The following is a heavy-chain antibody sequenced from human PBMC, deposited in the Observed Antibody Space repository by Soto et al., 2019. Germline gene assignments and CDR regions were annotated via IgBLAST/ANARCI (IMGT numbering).Heavy chain of an antibody. D-gene: IGHD1-1*01. V-gene: IGHV4-30-4*01. CDR2: IYYSGST. Sequence: SETLALACTVSGGSISSGDYYWSWIRQPPGKGLGWIGYIYYSGSTYYNPSLKSRVTISVDTSKNQFSLKLSSVTAADTAVYYCAREGKTGTLDYWGQGTLVTVSS. CDR1: GGSISSGDYY. J-gene: IGHJ4*02. CDR3: AREGKTGTLDY.